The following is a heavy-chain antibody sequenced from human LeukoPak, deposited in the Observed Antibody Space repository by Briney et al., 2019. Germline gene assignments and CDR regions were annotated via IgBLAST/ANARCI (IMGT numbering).Heavy chain of an antibody. CDR3: ARDLAVAGSDY. J-gene: IGHJ4*02. V-gene: IGHV3-20*04. Sequence: VGSLRLSCEASGFAFSSSARRWVRQAPGKGLEWLSGINWNGGSTGYADSLKGRFTISRDNAKNSLYLQMNSLRAEDTALYYCARDLAVAGSDYWGQGTLVTVSS. CDR1: GFAFSSSA. D-gene: IGHD6-19*01. CDR2: INWNGGST.